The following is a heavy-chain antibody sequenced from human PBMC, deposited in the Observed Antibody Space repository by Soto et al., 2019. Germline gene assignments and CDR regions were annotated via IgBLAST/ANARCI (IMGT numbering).Heavy chain of an antibody. CDR3: AKGGSGWSYFDN. Sequence: EVRLLVSGGGVVQPGGSLRLSCAASGFTFSNYAMTWVRQASGKGLEWVSDCSGGSRTYYADSVKGRFTVSRDNSKNTLYLQMDSLRAEDTAVYYCAKGGSGWSYFDNWGQGTLVTVSS. CDR2: CSGGSRT. D-gene: IGHD6-19*01. CDR1: GFTFSNYA. V-gene: IGHV3-23*01. J-gene: IGHJ4*02.